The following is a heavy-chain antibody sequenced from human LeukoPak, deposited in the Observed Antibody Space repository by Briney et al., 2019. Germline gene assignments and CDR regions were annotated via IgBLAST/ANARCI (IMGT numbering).Heavy chain of an antibody. Sequence: GGSLRLSCAASGFTFSSYAMSWVRQAPGKGLEWVAMISYDGINKPHADAVKGRFTISKDNSKNTLYLQMNSLTDEDTAVYFCARDFGGGSHFKGTHMDVWGKGTTLIVSS. CDR1: GFTFSSYA. V-gene: IGHV3-30*04. CDR2: ISYDGINK. CDR3: ARDFGGGSHFKGTHMDV. J-gene: IGHJ6*03. D-gene: IGHD3-10*01.